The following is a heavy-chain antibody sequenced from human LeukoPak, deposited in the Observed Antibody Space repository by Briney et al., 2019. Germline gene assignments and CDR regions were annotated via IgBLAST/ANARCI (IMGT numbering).Heavy chain of an antibody. Sequence: SQTLSLTCTVSGGSINSGGYYWSWIRQHPGRGLEWIGYIYYSGGTYYNPSIRSRATISQDTSKNQFSLKLSSVTAADTAVYYCARRETAAGLFDYWGQGTLVIVSS. D-gene: IGHD6-13*01. J-gene: IGHJ4*02. V-gene: IGHV4-31*03. CDR3: ARRETAAGLFDY. CDR2: IYYSGGT. CDR1: GGSINSGGYY.